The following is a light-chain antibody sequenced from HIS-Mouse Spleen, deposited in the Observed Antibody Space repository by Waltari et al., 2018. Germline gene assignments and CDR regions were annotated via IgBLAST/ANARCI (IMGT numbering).Light chain of an antibody. Sequence: SYELTQPPSVSVSPGQTARITCPGDALPKQYAYWYPQKPGQAPVLVIYKDSERPSGIPERFSGSSSGTTVTLTISGVQAEDEADYYCQSADSSGTHVVFGGGTKLTVL. J-gene: IGLJ2*01. V-gene: IGLV3-25*03. CDR3: QSADSSGTHVV. CDR2: KDS. CDR1: ALPKQY.